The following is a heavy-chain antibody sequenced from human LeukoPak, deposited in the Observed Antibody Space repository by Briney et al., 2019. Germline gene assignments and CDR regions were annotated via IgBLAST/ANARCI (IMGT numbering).Heavy chain of an antibody. CDR3: ARLLGYSSGWYSFDY. Sequence: IPSETLSLTCSVSGGSISSGDYYWGWIRQTPGKGLEWIGHIFYTGGTYYKPSLKGRVTISVDTSKNQFSLKVTSVTAADTAVYYCARLLGYSSGWYSFDYWGQGSLVTVSS. CDR2: IFYTGGT. D-gene: IGHD6-19*01. V-gene: IGHV4-39*01. J-gene: IGHJ4*02. CDR1: GGSISSGDYY.